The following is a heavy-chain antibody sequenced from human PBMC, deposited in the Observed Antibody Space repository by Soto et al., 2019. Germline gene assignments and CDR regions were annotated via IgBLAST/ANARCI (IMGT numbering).Heavy chain of an antibody. CDR3: GKGDRTAVGTVDY. Sequence: EVQLLESGGGLVQPGGSLRLSCAASGFTFSTYAMTWVRQAPGKGLEWVSAISGGGDNTYYADSVKGRFTISRDNSKNTLYLQMNSLRVEDTALYYWGKGDRTAVGTVDYWGQGSLVTVSS. J-gene: IGHJ4*02. D-gene: IGHD6-13*01. CDR2: ISGGGDNT. V-gene: IGHV3-23*01. CDR1: GFTFSTYA.